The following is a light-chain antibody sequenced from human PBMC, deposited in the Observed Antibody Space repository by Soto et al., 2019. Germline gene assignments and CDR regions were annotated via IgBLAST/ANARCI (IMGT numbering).Light chain of an antibody. CDR2: AAS. CDR1: QGISSY. Sequence: DIQLTQSPSFLSASVGDRVTITCRASQGISSYLAWYQQKPGKAPKLLIYAASTLQSGVPSRFSGSGSGTEFTLTISSLQPEDFETYYCQQPNSYPLTFGGGTKVEIE. CDR3: QQPNSYPLT. J-gene: IGKJ4*01. V-gene: IGKV1-9*01.